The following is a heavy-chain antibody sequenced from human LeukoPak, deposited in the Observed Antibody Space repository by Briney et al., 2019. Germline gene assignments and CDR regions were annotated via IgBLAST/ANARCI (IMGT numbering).Heavy chain of an antibody. CDR1: GFTFSDHY. CDR3: AKSMVRGVNGYGMDV. D-gene: IGHD3-10*01. J-gene: IGHJ6*02. CDR2: MNQDGSEK. Sequence: GGSLRLSCAVSGFTFSDHYMDWVRQAPGKGLEWVANMNQDGSEKYYVDSVKGRFTISRDNSKNTLYLQMNSLRAEDTAVYYCAKSMVRGVNGYGMDVWGQGTTVTVSS. V-gene: IGHV3-7*03.